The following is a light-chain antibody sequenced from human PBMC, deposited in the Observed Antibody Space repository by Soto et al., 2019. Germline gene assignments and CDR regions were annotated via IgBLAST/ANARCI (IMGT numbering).Light chain of an antibody. CDR3: QQYGSSVLT. CDR1: QTVRTNY. J-gene: IGKJ4*01. Sequence: EFVLTQSPGTLSLSPGERATLYCRASQTVRTNYLAWYQQKPGQAPRLLIYGASSRATGIPDRFSGSGSGTDFTLIISRLEPEDFAVYYCQQYGSSVLTFGGGTKVDI. V-gene: IGKV3-20*01. CDR2: GAS.